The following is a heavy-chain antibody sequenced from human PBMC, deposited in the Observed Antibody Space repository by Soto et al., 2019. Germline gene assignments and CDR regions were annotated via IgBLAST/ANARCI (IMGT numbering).Heavy chain of an antibody. D-gene: IGHD1-26*01. CDR1: GYSFTNYW. Sequence: EVQLVQSGAEVKKPGESLKISCKGSGYSFTNYWIGWVRQMPGKGLEWMGVIYPGDSDTRYSPSLPGQVTISADKSISTAYRQWSSLKASDTAMYYCARRRSGSFGPDVFDVWGQGTMVTVSS. CDR3: ARRRSGSFGPDVFDV. CDR2: IYPGDSDT. V-gene: IGHV5-51*01. J-gene: IGHJ3*01.